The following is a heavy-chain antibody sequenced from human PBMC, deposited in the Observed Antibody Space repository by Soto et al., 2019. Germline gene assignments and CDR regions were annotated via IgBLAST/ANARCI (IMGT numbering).Heavy chain of an antibody. V-gene: IGHV3-23*01. CDR3: AKVRQLGIAAPRLRGPFDY. Sequence: PGGSLRLSCAASGFTFSSYAMSWVRQAPGKGLEWVSAISGSGGSTYYADSVKGRFTISRDNSKNTLYLQMNSLRAEDTAVYYCAKVRQLGIAAPRLRGPFDYWGQGTLVTVSS. J-gene: IGHJ4*02. CDR2: ISGSGGST. D-gene: IGHD6-13*01. CDR1: GFTFSSYA.